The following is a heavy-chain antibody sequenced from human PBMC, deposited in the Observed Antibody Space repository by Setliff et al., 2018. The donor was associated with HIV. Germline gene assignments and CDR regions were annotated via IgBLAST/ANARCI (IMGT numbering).Heavy chain of an antibody. D-gene: IGHD3-3*01. J-gene: IGHJ6*03. V-gene: IGHV1-46*01. CDR3: ARDGYYNSWSGYGYYYYYMDV. CDR1: GYTFTGYH. Sequence: GASVKVSCKASGYTFTGYHIHWVRQAPGQGLEWMGWINPSGGTISYAQKFQGRVTMTGDTSTSTVYMELSSLRSEDTAVYYCARDGYYNSWSGYGYYYYYMDVWGKGTTVTVSS. CDR2: INPSGGTI.